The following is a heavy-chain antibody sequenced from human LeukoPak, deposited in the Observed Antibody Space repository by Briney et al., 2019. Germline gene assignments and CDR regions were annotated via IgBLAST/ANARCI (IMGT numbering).Heavy chain of an antibody. J-gene: IGHJ4*02. CDR2: INPNSGGT. Sequence: ASVKVSCKASGYTFTGYYLYWVRQAPGQGLEWMGRINPNSGGTNYAQKFQGRVTMTRDTSISTAYMELSSLRSDDTAVFYCARRIAAAGHFDYWGQGTLVTVSS. CDR1: GYTFTGYY. V-gene: IGHV1-2*06. D-gene: IGHD6-13*01. CDR3: ARRIAAAGHFDY.